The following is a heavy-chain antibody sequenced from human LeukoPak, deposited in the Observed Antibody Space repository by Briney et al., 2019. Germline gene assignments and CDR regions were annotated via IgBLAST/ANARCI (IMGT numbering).Heavy chain of an antibody. CDR2: IYTSGST. V-gene: IGHV4-61*02. CDR1: GGSISSGSYY. Sequence: SETLSLTCTVSGGSISSGSYYWSWIRQPAGKGLEWIGRIYTSGSTNYNPSLKSRVTISVDTSKNQFSLKLSSVTAADTAVYYCARSRWELHSPDAFDIWGQGTMVTVSS. CDR3: ARSRWELHSPDAFDI. J-gene: IGHJ3*02. D-gene: IGHD1-26*01.